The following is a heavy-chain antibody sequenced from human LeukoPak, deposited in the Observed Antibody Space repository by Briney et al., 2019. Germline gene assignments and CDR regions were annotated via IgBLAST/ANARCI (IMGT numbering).Heavy chain of an antibody. CDR3: ARGRGDYVFD. CDR1: GGSFSGYY. J-gene: IGHJ4*02. D-gene: IGHD4-17*01. Sequence: SETLTLTCAVYGGSFSGYYWSWIRQPPGKGLEWIGEINHSGSTNYNPSLKSRVAISVDTSKNQFSLKLSSVTAADTAVYYCARGRGDYVFDWGQGTLVTVSS. V-gene: IGHV4-34*01. CDR2: INHSGST.